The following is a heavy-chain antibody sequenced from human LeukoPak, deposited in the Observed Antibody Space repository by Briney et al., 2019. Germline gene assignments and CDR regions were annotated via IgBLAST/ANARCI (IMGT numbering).Heavy chain of an antibody. D-gene: IGHD2/OR15-2a*01. CDR1: GFTFSSYA. V-gene: IGHV3-23*01. Sequence: GGSLRLSCAASGFTFSSYAMSWVRQAPGKGLEWVSSISGNGRSTFYADSVKGRFTISRDDSKNTLYLQMTSSIGNSKSTLYLQMNSMRAEDTAVYYCAKDSAGYSYGFESWGQGTLVTVSS. CDR2: ISGNGRST. J-gene: IGHJ4*02. CDR3: QMNSMRAEDTAVYYCAKDSAGYSYGFES.